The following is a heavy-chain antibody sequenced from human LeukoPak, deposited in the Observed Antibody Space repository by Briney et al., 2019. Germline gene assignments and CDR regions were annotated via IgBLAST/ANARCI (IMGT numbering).Heavy chain of an antibody. CDR2: ISSSSSYI. J-gene: IGHJ5*02. Sequence: GGSLRLSCAASGFTFSSYSMNWVRQAPGKGLEWVSSISSSSSYIYYADSVKGRFTISRDNAKSSLYLQMNSLRAEDTAVYYCARGGGNYGDSRWFDPWGQGTLVTVSS. V-gene: IGHV3-21*01. CDR3: ARGGGNYGDSRWFDP. D-gene: IGHD4-17*01. CDR1: GFTFSSYS.